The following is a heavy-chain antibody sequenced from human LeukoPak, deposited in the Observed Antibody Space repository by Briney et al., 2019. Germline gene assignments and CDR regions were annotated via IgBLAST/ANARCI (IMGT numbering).Heavy chain of an antibody. V-gene: IGHV2-70*11. J-gene: IGHJ4*02. CDR2: IDWDDDK. Sequence: TLSLTCTVSGGSISSYYWSWIRQPPGKALEWLARIDWDDDKYYSTSLKTRLTISKDTSKNQVVLTMTNMDPVDTATYYCARIVGATDFDYWGQGTLVTVSS. D-gene: IGHD1-26*01. CDR1: GGSISSYYW. CDR3: ARIVGATDFDY.